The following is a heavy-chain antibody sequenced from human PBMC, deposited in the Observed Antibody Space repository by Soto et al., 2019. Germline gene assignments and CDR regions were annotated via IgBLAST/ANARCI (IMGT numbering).Heavy chain of an antibody. V-gene: IGHV3-23*01. J-gene: IGHJ6*02. CDR1: GFTFSSYA. CDR3: ARALVRGLMDV. Sequence: GGSLRLSCAASGFTFSSYAMSWVRQAPGKGLEWVSAISGSGGTTYYADSVKGRFTISRDNAKNSLYLQMNSLRAEDTAVYYCARALVRGLMDVWGQGTTVTVSS. D-gene: IGHD3-10*01. CDR2: ISGSGGTT.